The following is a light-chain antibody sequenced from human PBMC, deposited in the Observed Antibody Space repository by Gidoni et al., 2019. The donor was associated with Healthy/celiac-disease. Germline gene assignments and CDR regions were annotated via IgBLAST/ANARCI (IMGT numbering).Light chain of an antibody. Sequence: EIVLTQSPATLSLSPGERATLSCRASQSVSSYLAWYQQKPGQAPRLLIYDASNRATGIPARFSGSGSGTDLTLIISSLEPEDFAVYYCQQRSNWSWTFXQXTKVEIK. CDR1: QSVSSY. J-gene: IGKJ1*01. CDR3: QQRSNWSWT. CDR2: DAS. V-gene: IGKV3-11*01.